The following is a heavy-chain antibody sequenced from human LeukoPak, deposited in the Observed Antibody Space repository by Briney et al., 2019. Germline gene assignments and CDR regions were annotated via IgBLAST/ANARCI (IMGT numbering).Heavy chain of an antibody. D-gene: IGHD1-26*01. CDR1: GYSFTSYW. J-gene: IGHJ4*02. CDR2: IYPGDSDT. Sequence: GESLKISCKGSGYSFTSYWIGWVRQMPGKGLEWMGIIYPGDSDTRYSPSFQGQVTISADKSISTAYLQWSSLKASDTAMYYCARLYRGRSGSYYPGAFLADYWGQGTLVTVSS. V-gene: IGHV5-51*01. CDR3: ARLYRGRSGSYYPGAFLADY.